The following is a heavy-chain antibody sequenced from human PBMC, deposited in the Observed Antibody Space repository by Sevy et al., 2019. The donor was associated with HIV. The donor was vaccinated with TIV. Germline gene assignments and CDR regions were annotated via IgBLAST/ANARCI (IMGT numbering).Heavy chain of an antibody. CDR3: TTDREYGDYKGGFDY. V-gene: IGHV3-15*01. D-gene: IGHD4-17*01. CDR1: GFTFTNAW. Sequence: GGSLRLSCAVSGFTFTNAWMGWVRQAPGKGLEWVGRIRSNTDGGTTDYAAPLKGRFTISRDDSKNTLYLQMNILKSADTAVYYCTTDREYGDYKGGFDYWGQGPLVTVSS. CDR2: IRSNTDGGTT. J-gene: IGHJ4*02.